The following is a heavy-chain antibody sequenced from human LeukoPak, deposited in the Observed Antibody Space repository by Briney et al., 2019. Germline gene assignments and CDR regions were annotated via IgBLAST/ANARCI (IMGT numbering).Heavy chain of an antibody. Sequence: ASVKVSRKASGGTFSSYAISWVRQAPGQGLEWMGWISAYNGNTNYAQKFQGRVTMTTDTSTSTAYMELRSLRSDDTAVYYCARGVVVVTAIPFDYWGQGTLVTVSS. J-gene: IGHJ4*02. V-gene: IGHV1-18*01. CDR2: ISAYNGNT. CDR1: GGTFSSYA. D-gene: IGHD2-21*02. CDR3: ARGVVVVTAIPFDY.